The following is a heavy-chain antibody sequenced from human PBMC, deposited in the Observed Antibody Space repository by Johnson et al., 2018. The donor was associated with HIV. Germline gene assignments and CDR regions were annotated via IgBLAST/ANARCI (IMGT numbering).Heavy chain of an antibody. J-gene: IGHJ3*01. V-gene: IGHV3-15*01. Sequence: EQLVESGGGLVKPGGSLRLSCAVSGSTFTDAWMSWVRQAPGKGLEWVGRIKRKADGGTTDYAAPVKGRFSISRDDSKTTVYLQMNSLKTDDTAVYFCSIDPIFLGYWYHSSPWGQGTMVTVSS. CDR3: SIDPIFLGYWYHSSP. D-gene: IGHD2-2*01. CDR2: IKRKADGGTT. CDR1: GSTFTDAW.